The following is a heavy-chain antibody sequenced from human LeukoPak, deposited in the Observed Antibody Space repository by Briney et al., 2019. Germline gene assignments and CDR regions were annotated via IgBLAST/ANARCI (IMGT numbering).Heavy chain of an antibody. D-gene: IGHD3-3*01. Sequence: SETLSLTCAGYGGSFSGYDWSWIRQPPGKGLEWIGEINHSGSTNYNPSIKRRVTIAVDTSKNQFSLKLSSVTAADTAVYYCARQLVHYDFWSGYYPKYYFDNRGQGTLVTVS. V-gene: IGHV4-34*01. J-gene: IGHJ4*02. CDR2: INHSGST. CDR1: GGSFSGYD. CDR3: ARQLVHYDFWSGYYPKYYFDN.